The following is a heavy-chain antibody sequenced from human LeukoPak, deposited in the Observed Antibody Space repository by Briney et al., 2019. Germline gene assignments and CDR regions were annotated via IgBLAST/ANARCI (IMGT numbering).Heavy chain of an antibody. Sequence: SQTLSLTCTVSGGSISSGDYYWSWIRQPPGKGLEWIGYIYYSGSTYYNPSLKSRVTISVDTSKNQFSLKLSSVTAADTAVHYCASQPYDFWSGRFDYWGQGTLVTVSS. CDR1: GGSISSGDYY. D-gene: IGHD3-3*01. CDR3: ASQPYDFWSGRFDY. V-gene: IGHV4-30-4*08. J-gene: IGHJ4*02. CDR2: IYYSGST.